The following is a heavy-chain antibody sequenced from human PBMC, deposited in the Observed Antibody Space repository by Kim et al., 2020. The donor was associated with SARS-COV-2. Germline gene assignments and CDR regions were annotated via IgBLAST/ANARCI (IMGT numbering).Heavy chain of an antibody. D-gene: IGHD3-10*01. CDR3: ATMVRGVIFTYYFDY. J-gene: IGHJ4*02. Sequence: PSLKSRVTISVDTSKNQFSLKLSSVTAADTAVYYCATMVRGVIFTYYFDYWGQGTLVTVSS. V-gene: IGHV4-31*02.